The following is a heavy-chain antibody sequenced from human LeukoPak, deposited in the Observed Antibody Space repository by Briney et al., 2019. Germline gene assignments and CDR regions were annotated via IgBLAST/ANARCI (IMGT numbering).Heavy chain of an antibody. CDR1: GFTFSSYA. CDR3: ARENIVGATTNDAFDI. CDR2: ISYDGSNK. Sequence: GGSLRLSCAASGFTFSSYAMHWVRQAPGKGLEWVAVISYDGSNKYYADSVKGRFTISRDNSKNTLYLQMNSLKTEDTAVYYCARENIVGATTNDAFDIWGQGTMVTVSS. V-gene: IGHV3-30*04. D-gene: IGHD1-26*01. J-gene: IGHJ3*02.